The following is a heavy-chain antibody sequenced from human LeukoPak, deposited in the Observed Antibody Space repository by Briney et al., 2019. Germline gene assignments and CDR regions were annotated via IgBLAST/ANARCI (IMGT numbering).Heavy chain of an antibody. CDR3: ARAFGLTDY. CDR2: ISSSSGTI. D-gene: IGHD3/OR15-3a*01. Sequence: GGSLRLSCAASGFTVSSYSMNWVRQAPGKGLEWVSYISSSSGTIYYGGSVKGRFTISRDNAKNSLYLQMNSLRDEDTAVYSCARAFGLTDYWGQGTLVTVSS. CDR1: GFTVSSYS. V-gene: IGHV3-48*02. J-gene: IGHJ4*02.